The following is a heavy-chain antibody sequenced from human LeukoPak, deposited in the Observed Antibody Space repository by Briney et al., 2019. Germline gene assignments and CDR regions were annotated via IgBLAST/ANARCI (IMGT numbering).Heavy chain of an antibody. V-gene: IGHV4-39*02. Sequence: SETLSLTCTVSGGSISSSGYYWGWLRQPPGKGLEWIGSFYYTGSTYYSPSLKSRATISRDTSKNQFSLNLFSVTAADTAVYYCAREDDLWFGELSPEKNYFDYWGQGTLVTVSS. CDR1: GGSISSSGYY. CDR3: AREDDLWFGELSPEKNYFDY. J-gene: IGHJ4*02. CDR2: FYYTGST. D-gene: IGHD3-10*01.